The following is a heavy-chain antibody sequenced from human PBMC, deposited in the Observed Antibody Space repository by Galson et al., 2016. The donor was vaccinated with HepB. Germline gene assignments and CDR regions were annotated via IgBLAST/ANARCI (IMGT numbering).Heavy chain of an antibody. CDR1: GGSISSHY. J-gene: IGHJ6*02. CDR3: ATVAGGYSTDYSRIYYYYGMDV. Sequence: ETLSLTCTVSGGSISSHYWSWIRQPPGQGLEWIGFVSYSGSTNYSPSLKSRVTMSVDTSKNQISLNLRSMTTADTAVYFCATVAGGYSTDYSRIYYYYGMDVWGQGTLVTVAS. CDR2: VSYSGST. D-gene: IGHD4-11*01. V-gene: IGHV4-59*11.